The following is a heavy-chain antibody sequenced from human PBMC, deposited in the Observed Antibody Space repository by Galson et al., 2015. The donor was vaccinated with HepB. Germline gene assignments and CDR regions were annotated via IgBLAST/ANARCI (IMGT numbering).Heavy chain of an antibody. D-gene: IGHD3-22*01. V-gene: IGHV3-53*04. Sequence: SLRLSCAASGFTVSSNYMSWVRQAPGKGLEWVSVIYSGGSTYYADSVKGRFTISRHNSKNTLYLQMNSLRAEGTAVYYCARSSFYDSSGYYYEYWGQGTLVTVSS. J-gene: IGHJ4*02. CDR1: GFTVSSNY. CDR2: IYSGGST. CDR3: ARSSFYDSSGYYYEY.